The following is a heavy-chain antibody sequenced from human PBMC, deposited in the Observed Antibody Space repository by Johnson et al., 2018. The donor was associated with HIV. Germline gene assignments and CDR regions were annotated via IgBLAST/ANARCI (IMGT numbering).Heavy chain of an antibody. CDR3: VRVGLGYQNFHDPFDV. V-gene: IGHV3-20*04. J-gene: IGHJ3*01. CDR2: INWNGGRT. CDR1: GFRFDYYG. Sequence: VQLVESGGGVVRPGGSLRLSCAVAGFRFDYYGMSWVRQAPGKGLELISTINWNGGRTGYVDSLKGRFTISRDNAKNSLYLQMDSLRPEDTALYYCVRVGLGYQNFHDPFDVWGQGTVVTVSS. D-gene: IGHD3-16*02.